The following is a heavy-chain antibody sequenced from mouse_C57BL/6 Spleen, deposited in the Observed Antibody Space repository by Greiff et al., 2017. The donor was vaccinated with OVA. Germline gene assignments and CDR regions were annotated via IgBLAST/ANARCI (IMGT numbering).Heavy chain of an antibody. CDR3: ARGGSSYLFDY. J-gene: IGHJ2*01. Sequence: VKLQESGAELVKPGASVKISCKASGYAFSSYWMNWVKQRPGKGLEWIGQIYPGDGDTNYNGKFKGKATLTADKSSSTAYMQLSSLTSEDSAVYFCARGGSSYLFDYWGQGTTLTVSS. D-gene: IGHD1-1*01. V-gene: IGHV1-80*01. CDR2: IYPGDGDT. CDR1: GYAFSSYW.